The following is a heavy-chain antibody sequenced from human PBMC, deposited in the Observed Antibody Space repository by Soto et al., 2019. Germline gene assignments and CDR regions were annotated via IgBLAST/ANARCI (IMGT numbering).Heavy chain of an antibody. CDR2: ISSSSSTI. J-gene: IGHJ5*02. V-gene: IGHV3-48*01. CDR1: GFTFSSYS. Sequence: GGSLRLSCAASGFTFSSYSMNWVRQAPGKGLEWVSYISSSSSTIYYADSVKGRFTISRDNAKNSLYLQMNSLRAEDTAVYYCAREYCSSTSCINWFDPWGQGTLVNVSS. D-gene: IGHD2-2*01. CDR3: AREYCSSTSCINWFDP.